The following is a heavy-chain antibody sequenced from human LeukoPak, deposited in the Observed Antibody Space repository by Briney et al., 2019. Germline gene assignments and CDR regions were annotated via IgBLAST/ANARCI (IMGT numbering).Heavy chain of an antibody. CDR3: AKNKWESWFDP. D-gene: IGHD1-26*01. J-gene: IGHJ5*02. Sequence: ASVKVSCKASGYTFTGYYMHWVRQAPGQGLEWMGWISAYNGNTHYVQNLQGRVTMATDTSTSTAYMELRSLRSDDTAVYYCAKNKWESWFDPWGQGTLVTVSS. CDR2: ISAYNGNT. V-gene: IGHV1-18*04. CDR1: GYTFTGYY.